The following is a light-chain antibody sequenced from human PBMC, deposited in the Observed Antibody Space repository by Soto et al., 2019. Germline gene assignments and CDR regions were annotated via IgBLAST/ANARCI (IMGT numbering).Light chain of an antibody. CDR2: KAS. Sequence: DIQMTQSASTLSASVGDRVTITCRATQSISSWLAWYQQKPGKAPKLLIYKASSLESGVPSRFSGGGSGTEFTLTISSLQPDHFATYYGQQSRTFGPGTKVEIK. J-gene: IGKJ1*01. V-gene: IGKV1-5*03. CDR3: QQSRT. CDR1: QSISSW.